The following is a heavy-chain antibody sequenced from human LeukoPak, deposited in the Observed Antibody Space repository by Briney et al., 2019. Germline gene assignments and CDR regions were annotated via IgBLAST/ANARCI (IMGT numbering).Heavy chain of an antibody. CDR2: INHSGST. J-gene: IGHJ5*02. V-gene: IGHV4-34*01. CDR1: GGSFSGYY. Sequence: SETLSLTCAVYGGSFSGYYWSWIRQPPGKGLEWIGEINHSGSTNYNPSLKSRVTISVDTSKNQFSLKLSPVTAADTAVYYCASRRAIDFWSGYSRWFDPWGQGTLVTVSS. CDR3: ASRRAIDFWSGYSRWFDP. D-gene: IGHD3-3*01.